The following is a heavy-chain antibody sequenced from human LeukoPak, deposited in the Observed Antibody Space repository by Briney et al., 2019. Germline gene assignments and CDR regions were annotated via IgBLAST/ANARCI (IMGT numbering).Heavy chain of an antibody. CDR2: IYVSGST. Sequence: SETLSLTCTVSGGSLTNFYWSWVRQPAGKGLEWIGRIYVSGSTDYNPSLKSRVSMSVDTSKNQFSLKVNSVTAADTAVYYCARGRGGGGSSNNWFDPWGQGTLVTVSS. V-gene: IGHV4-4*07. D-gene: IGHD2-15*01. J-gene: IGHJ5*02. CDR3: ARGRGGGGSSNNWFDP. CDR1: GGSLTNFY.